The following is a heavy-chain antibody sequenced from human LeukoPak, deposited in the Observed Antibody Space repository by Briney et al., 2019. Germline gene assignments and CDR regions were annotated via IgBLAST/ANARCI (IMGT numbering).Heavy chain of an antibody. J-gene: IGHJ4*02. V-gene: IGHV1-8*01. D-gene: IGHD6-6*01. CDR3: ARGGGRIAARVFDY. CDR2: MNPNSGNT. Sequence: ASVKVSCKASGYTFTSYDINWVRQATGQGLEWMGWMNPNSGNTGYAQKFQGRVTMTRNTSISTAYMELSRLRSEDTAVYYCARGGGRIAARVFDYWGQGTLVTVSS. CDR1: GYTFTSYD.